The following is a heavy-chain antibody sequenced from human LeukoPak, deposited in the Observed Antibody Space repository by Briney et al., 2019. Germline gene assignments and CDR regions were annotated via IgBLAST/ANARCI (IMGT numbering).Heavy chain of an antibody. J-gene: IGHJ4*02. Sequence: GGSLRLSCAASGFTFSSYAMSWVRQAPGKGLEWVSAISGSGGSTYYADSVKGRFTISRDNSKNTLYLQMNSLRAEDTAVYYCAKDLLIPYYHDSSAIGHWGQGTLVTVSS. V-gene: IGHV3-23*01. CDR1: GFTFSSYA. D-gene: IGHD3-22*01. CDR2: ISGSGGST. CDR3: AKDLLIPYYHDSSAIGH.